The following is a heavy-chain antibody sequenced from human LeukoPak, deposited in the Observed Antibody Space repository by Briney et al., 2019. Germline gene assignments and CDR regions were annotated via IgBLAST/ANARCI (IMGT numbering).Heavy chain of an antibody. CDR2: INPSGGST. CDR3: ARVSSGYEYYFDY. D-gene: IGHD3-22*01. Sequence: ASVKVSCKASGYTFTSYYMHWVRQAPGQGLEWMGIINPSGGSTSYGQKFQGRFTLTRDMSTSTVYMELSSLRSEDTAVYYCARVSSGYEYYFDYWGQGTLVTVSS. J-gene: IGHJ4*02. CDR1: GYTFTSYY. V-gene: IGHV1-46*01.